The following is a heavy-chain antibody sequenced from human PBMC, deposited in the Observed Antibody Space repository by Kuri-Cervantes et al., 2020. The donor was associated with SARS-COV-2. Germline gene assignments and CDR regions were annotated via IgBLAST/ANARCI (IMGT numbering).Heavy chain of an antibody. D-gene: IGHD2-2*03. CDR3: AKEGLGHCSTTSCYPVS. J-gene: IGHJ5*02. Sequence: GESLKISCVASGFTFRTYAVHWVRQPPGKGLEWVAVISYDESNKYYADSVKGRFTISRDNSKNTLYLQMNSLTADDTAVYYCAKEGLGHCSTTSCYPVSWGQGTLVTVSS. CDR2: ISYDESNK. V-gene: IGHV3-30*04. CDR1: GFTFRTYA.